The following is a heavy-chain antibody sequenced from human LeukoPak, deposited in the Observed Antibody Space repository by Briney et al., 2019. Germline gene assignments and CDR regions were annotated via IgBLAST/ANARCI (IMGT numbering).Heavy chain of an antibody. D-gene: IGHD4-4*01. CDR2: IYHSGST. J-gene: IGHJ3*02. V-gene: IGHV4-31*03. Sequence: SQTLSLTCTVSGGSITGGDYHWSWIRQFPGKGLEWIGYIYHSGSTYYNPSLKSRLFISVDTSKNQFSLKLTSLTAADTAVYYCAREARGMTTNAHDAFDIWGQGTMVTVSS. CDR3: AREARGMTTNAHDAFDI. CDR1: GGSITGGDYH.